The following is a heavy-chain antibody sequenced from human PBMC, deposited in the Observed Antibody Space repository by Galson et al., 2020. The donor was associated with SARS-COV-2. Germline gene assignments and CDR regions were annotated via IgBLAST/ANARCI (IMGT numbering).Heavy chain of an antibody. D-gene: IGHD3-22*01. J-gene: IGHJ6*02. CDR2: INSNTGGT. CDR1: GYTFTTYY. V-gene: IGHV1-2*02. Sequence: ASVKVSCQAFGYTFTTYYIHWMRQAPGQGLEWMGWINSNTGGTNYAQNFQGRVTMTSDTPLSTAYMELNSLKFDDTAVYYCARDAPSGYFDYYSGMDVWGQGTTVTVSS. CDR3: ARDAPSGYFDYYSGMDV.